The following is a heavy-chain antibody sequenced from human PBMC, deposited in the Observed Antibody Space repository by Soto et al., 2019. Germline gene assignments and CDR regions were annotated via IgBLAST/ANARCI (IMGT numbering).Heavy chain of an antibody. Sequence: QVQLVESGGGVVQPGRSLRLSCAASGFTFSSYGMHWVRQAPGKGLEWVAVIWYDGSNKYYADSVKGRFTISRDNSKNTLYLQMNSLRAEDTAVYYCAREKGSSGLDYWGQGTLVSVSS. CDR2: IWYDGSNK. D-gene: IGHD6-19*01. CDR3: AREKGSSGLDY. V-gene: IGHV3-33*01. CDR1: GFTFSSYG. J-gene: IGHJ4*02.